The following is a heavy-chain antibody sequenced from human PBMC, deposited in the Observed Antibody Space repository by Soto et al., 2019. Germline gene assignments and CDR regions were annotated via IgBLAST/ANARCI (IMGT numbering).Heavy chain of an antibody. D-gene: IGHD1-26*01. CDR3: AKDYESESYSGKYAIVY. V-gene: IGHV3-23*01. CDR1: GFTFSSYV. Sequence: EVQLLESGGGLVQPGGSLRLSCAASGFTFSSYVMSWVRQAPGKGLEWVSAISGGHTTYYADSVKGRFTISRDNSKNTMYLHMNSMRAEDTALYYCAKDYESESYSGKYAIVYWGQGTLVSVST. J-gene: IGHJ4*02. CDR2: ISGGHTT.